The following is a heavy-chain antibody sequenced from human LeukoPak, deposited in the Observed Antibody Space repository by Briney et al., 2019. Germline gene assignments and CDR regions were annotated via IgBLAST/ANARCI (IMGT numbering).Heavy chain of an antibody. D-gene: IGHD2-21*01. CDR1: GYSFTDYY. CDR3: ARADRLHGGPYLIGP. J-gene: IGHJ5*02. CDR2: INPNSGGT. Sequence: ASVKVSCKTSGYSFTDYYMHWVRQAPGQGLGWMGWINPNSGGTSSAQKFQGRVTMTRDTSITTVYMEVRWLTSDDTAIYYCARADRLHGGPYLIGPWGQGTLVTVSS. V-gene: IGHV1-2*02.